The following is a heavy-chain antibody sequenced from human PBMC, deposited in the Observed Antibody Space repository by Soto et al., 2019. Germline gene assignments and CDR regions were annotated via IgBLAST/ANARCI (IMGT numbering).Heavy chain of an antibody. J-gene: IGHJ4*02. CDR3: ARVGYSSSFDY. CDR1: GGSFSGYY. V-gene: IGHV4-34*01. Sequence: SETLSLTCAVYGGSFSGYYWSWIRQPPGKGLEWIGEINHSGSTNYNPSLKSRVTISVDTSKNQFSLKLSSVTAADTAVYYCARVGYSSSFDYWGQGTLVTVSS. CDR2: INHSGST. D-gene: IGHD6-6*01.